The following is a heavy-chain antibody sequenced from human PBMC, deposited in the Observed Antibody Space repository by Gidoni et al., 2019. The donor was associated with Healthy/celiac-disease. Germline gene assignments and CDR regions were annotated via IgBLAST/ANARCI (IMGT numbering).Heavy chain of an antibody. Sequence: QVQLVQSGAEVKKPGSSVKVSCKASGGTFSSYAISWVRQAPGQGLEWMGGIIPIFGTANYAQKFQGRVTITADKSTSTAYMELSSLRSEDTAVYYCARSSSGWWLLSNYYYGMDVWGQGTTVTVSS. V-gene: IGHV1-69*06. D-gene: IGHD6-19*01. CDR1: GGTFSSYA. CDR3: ARSSSGWWLLSNYYYGMDV. CDR2: IIPIFGTA. J-gene: IGHJ6*02.